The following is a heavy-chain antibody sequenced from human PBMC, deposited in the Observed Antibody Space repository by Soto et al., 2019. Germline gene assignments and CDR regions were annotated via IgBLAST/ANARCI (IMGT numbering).Heavy chain of an antibody. J-gene: IGHJ6*02. Sequence: QVQLVESGGGLVQPGRSLRLSCAASGFTFSSYGMHWVRQAPGTGLEWVAVISYDGSNKYYAYSVKGRFTISRDNSKNTLDLQMNSLRAEDTAVYYCATTTVTTSYYGMDVWSQGTTVTVSS. CDR3: ATTTVTTSYYGMDV. CDR1: GFTFSSYG. V-gene: IGHV3-30*03. D-gene: IGHD4-17*01. CDR2: ISYDGSNK.